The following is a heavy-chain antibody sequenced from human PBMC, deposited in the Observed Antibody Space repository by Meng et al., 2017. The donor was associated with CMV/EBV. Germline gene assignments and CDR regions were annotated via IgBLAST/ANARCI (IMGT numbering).Heavy chain of an antibody. D-gene: IGHD3-10*01. Sequence: ASVKVSCKASGYTFTSYAINWVRQAPGQGLEWVGWINSYNGDTHYAQKLQDRVTVTTDTSTDTIYMELRSLRADDTAVYYCARGPLSIGGLFDYWGQGTLVTVSS. J-gene: IGHJ4*02. CDR1: GYTFTSYA. CDR2: INSYNGDT. CDR3: ARGPLSIGGLFDY. V-gene: IGHV1-18*01.